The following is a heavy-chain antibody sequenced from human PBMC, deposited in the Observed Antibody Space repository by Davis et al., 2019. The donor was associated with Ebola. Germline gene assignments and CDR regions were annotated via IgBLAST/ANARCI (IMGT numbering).Heavy chain of an antibody. J-gene: IGHJ4*02. V-gene: IGHV3-72*01. CDR2: TRNKANSYTT. CDR3: VKWSYARFDY. D-gene: IGHD1-26*01. Sequence: PGGSLRLSCGVSGFTFSDHYMDWVRQAPGKGLEWVGRTRNKANSYTTEYAASVKGRFTISRDDSKNSLYLQMNSLKTEDTAVYYCVKWSYARFDYWGQGTLVTVSS. CDR1: GFTFSDHY.